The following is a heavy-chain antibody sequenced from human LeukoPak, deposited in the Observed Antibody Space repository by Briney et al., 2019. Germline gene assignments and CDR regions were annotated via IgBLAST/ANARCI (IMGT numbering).Heavy chain of an antibody. Sequence: PSETLSLTCAVYGGSFSGYYWSWIRQPPGKGLEWIGEINHSGSTNYNPSLKSRVTISVDTSKNQFSLKLSSVTAADTAVYYCACGYYFDYWGQGTLVTVSS. V-gene: IGHV4-34*01. CDR2: INHSGST. CDR1: GGSFSGYY. CDR3: ACGYYFDY. J-gene: IGHJ4*02.